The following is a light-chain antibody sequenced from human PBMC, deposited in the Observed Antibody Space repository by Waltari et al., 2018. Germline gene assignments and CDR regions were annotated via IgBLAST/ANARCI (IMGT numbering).Light chain of an antibody. CDR3: ATWDDSLSGRV. V-gene: IGLV1-44*01. CDR1: TSNIGTNT. J-gene: IGLJ3*02. Sequence: QSVLTQPPSTSRTPGQRVTISCSGSTSNIGTNTVTWYQLLPGTAPKTVIFANYPRPSGVPDRFSASKSGTSASLVISGLQSEDEADYFCATWDDSLSGRVFGGGTKVTVL. CDR2: ANY.